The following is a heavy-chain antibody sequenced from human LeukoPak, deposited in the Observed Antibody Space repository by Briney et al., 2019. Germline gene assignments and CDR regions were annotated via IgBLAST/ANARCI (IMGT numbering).Heavy chain of an antibody. Sequence: GGSLSLSCAATGFTFRSYSMNWVRQAPGKGLEWVSYISSSSSTIYYADSVKGRFTISRDNAKNSLYLQMNSLRAEDTAVYYCARDSRYSGYDYYFDYWGQGTLVTVSS. CDR1: GFTFRSYS. V-gene: IGHV3-48*01. D-gene: IGHD5-12*01. CDR3: ARDSRYSGYDYYFDY. CDR2: ISSSSSTI. J-gene: IGHJ4*02.